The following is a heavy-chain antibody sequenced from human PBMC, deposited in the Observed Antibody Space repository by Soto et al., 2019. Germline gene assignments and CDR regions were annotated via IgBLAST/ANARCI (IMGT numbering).Heavy chain of an antibody. CDR3: ARGIXIFGVVTTYYYYYGMDV. D-gene: IGHD3-3*01. CDR1: GGTFSSYA. V-gene: IGHV1-69*06. CDR2: IIPIFGTA. J-gene: IGHJ6*02. Sequence: ASVKVSCKVSGGTFSSYAISWVRQAPGQGLEWMGGIIPIFGTANYAQKFQGRVTITADKSTSTAYMELSSLRSEDTAVYYCARGIXIFGVVTTYYYYYGMDVWGQGTTVTVSS.